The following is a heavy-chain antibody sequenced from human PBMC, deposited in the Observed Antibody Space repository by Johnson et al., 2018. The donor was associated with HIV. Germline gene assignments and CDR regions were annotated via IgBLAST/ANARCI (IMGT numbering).Heavy chain of an antibody. D-gene: IGHD1-26*01. CDR2: IVSDVSSA. CDR1: GFTFSTYW. CDR3: ARDRIVGWEPYDAFDI. J-gene: IGHJ3*02. V-gene: IGHV3-74*01. Sequence: VQLVESGGGLVQPGGSLRLSCKASGFTFSTYWMTWVRQAPGKGLEWVSRIVSDVSSAIYTDSVTGRFTISRDNAKKSLYLQMNSLRAEDTALYYCARDRIVGWEPYDAFDIWGQGTMVTVSS.